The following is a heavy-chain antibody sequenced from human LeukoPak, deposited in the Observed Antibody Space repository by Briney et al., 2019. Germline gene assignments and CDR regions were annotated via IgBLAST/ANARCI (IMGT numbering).Heavy chain of an antibody. J-gene: IGHJ4*02. D-gene: IGHD2-21*02. CDR2: ISSSGSTI. V-gene: IGHV3-11*01. CDR3: ARGWIVVVTAISFDY. Sequence: GGSLRLSCAASGFTFSDYYMSWIRQAPGKGLEWVSYISSSGSTIYYADSVKGRFTISRDNAKNSLYLQMNSLRAEDTAVYYCARGWIVVVTAISFDYWGQGTPVTVSS. CDR1: GFTFSDYY.